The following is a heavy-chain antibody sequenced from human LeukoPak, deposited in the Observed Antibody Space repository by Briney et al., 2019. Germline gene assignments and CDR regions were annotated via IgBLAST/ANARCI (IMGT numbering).Heavy chain of an antibody. CDR3: AKDPYSRGGNVRGVTYPAVY. Sequence: PGGSLRLSCAASGFTFSSYAMSWVRQAPGKGLEWVSAISGSGGSTYYADSVKGRFTISRDNSKNTLYLQMNSLRAEDTAVYYCAKDPYSRGGNVRGVTYPAVYWGQGTLVTVSS. CDR1: GFTFSSYA. D-gene: IGHD3-10*01. J-gene: IGHJ4*02. CDR2: ISGSGGST. V-gene: IGHV3-23*01.